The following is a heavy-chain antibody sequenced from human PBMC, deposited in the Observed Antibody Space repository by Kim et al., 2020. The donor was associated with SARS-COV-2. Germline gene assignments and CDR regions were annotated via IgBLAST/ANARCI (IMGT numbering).Heavy chain of an antibody. CDR3: AKDRRPGSDNYNFDY. V-gene: IGHV3-23*01. CDR1: GITFTSYA. J-gene: IGHJ4*02. D-gene: IGHD3-10*01. CDR2: ISGSGGST. Sequence: GGSLRLSCAASGITFTSYAMSWVRQAPGKGLEWVSGISGSGGSTYYADSVKGRFTLSRDNSKNTLYLQMNSLRAEDTAVYYCAKDRRPGSDNYNFDYWGQGTLVTVSS.